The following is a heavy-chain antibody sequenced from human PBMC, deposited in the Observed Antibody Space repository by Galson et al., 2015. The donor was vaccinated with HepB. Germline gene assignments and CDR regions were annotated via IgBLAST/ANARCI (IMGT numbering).Heavy chain of an antibody. V-gene: IGHV1-3*01. J-gene: IGHJ6*03. CDR1: GYTFTSYA. CDR2: INAGNGNT. D-gene: IGHD3-3*01. CDR3: ARVALIWSGYGGPYYMDV. Sequence: SVKVSCKASGYTFTSYAMHWVRQAPGQRLEWMGWINAGNGNTKYSQKLQGRVTMTTDTSTSTAYTELRSLRSDDTAVYYCARVALIWSGYGGPYYMDVWGKGTTVTVSS.